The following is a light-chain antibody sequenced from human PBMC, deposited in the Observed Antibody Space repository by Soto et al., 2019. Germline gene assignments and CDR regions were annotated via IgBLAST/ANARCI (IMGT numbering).Light chain of an antibody. V-gene: IGKV3-20*01. CDR3: HQYGSSPWT. CDR2: GAS. J-gene: IGKJ1*01. CDR1: QSLGRY. Sequence: PGESATLSCRASQSLGRYLAWYQQKPGQAPRLLIYGASTRAAGIPDRFSGSGSGTDFTLTISRLEPEDFAVYFCHQYGSSPWTFGQGTKVDI.